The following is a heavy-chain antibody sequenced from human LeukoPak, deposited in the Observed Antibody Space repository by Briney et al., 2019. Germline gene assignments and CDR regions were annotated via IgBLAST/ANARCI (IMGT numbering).Heavy chain of an antibody. CDR1: GFTFNSYD. V-gene: IGHV3-23*01. CDR2: ISSGGVT. CDR3: AKGHHDYGDSTYYYYYGLDV. Sequence: GGSLRLSCAASGFTFNSYDMSWVRQAPGKGLELISAISSGGVTHYADSVKGRFTVSRDNSKNTLYLHMNGLRAEDTAVYYCAKGHHDYGDSTYYYYYGLDVWGQGTTVTVSS. J-gene: IGHJ6*02. D-gene: IGHD4-17*01.